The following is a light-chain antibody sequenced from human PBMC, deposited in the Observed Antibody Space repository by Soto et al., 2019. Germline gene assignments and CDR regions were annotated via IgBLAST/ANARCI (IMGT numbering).Light chain of an antibody. V-gene: IGLV2-14*01. CDR1: SSDVGAYNY. CDR2: GVT. Sequence: QSALTQPASVSGSPGQSITISCTGTSSDVGAYNYVSWYQKHPGKAPKLMISGVTNRPAGVSNRFSGSKSGNTASLTITGLQAEDEADYYCSSYTTSSTWVFGGGTQLTVL. J-gene: IGLJ3*02. CDR3: SSYTTSSTWV.